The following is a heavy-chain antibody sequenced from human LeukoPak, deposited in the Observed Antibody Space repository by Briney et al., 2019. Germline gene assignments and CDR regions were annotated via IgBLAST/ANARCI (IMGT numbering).Heavy chain of an antibody. J-gene: IGHJ2*01. CDR3: ARELGDYYDSSGFWYFDL. D-gene: IGHD3-22*01. CDR1: GYSISSGYY. CDR2: IYHSGST. Sequence: PSETLSLTCTVSGYSISSGYYWGWIRQPPGKGLEWIGSIYHSGSTYYNPSLKSRVTISVDTSKNQFSLKLSSVTAADTAVYYCARELGDYYDSSGFWYFDLWGRGTLVTVSS. V-gene: IGHV4-38-2*02.